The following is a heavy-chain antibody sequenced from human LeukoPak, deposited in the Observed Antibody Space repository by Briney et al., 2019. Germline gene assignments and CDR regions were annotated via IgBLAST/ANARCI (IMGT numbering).Heavy chain of an antibody. J-gene: IGHJ4*02. CDR2: IDGSGDTI. Sequence: GGSLRLSCAPSGFTFRVYSMKCAPHAPGKGLEWVSYIDGSGDTIYCADSVKGRFTISRDNAKNSLDLQMNSLRYEDTTVYYCSRLFDCWGQGTLVTVSS. CDR3: SRLFDC. V-gene: IGHV3-48*02. CDR1: GFTFRVYS.